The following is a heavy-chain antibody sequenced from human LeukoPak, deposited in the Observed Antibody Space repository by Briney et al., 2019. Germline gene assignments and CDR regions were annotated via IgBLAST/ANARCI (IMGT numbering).Heavy chain of an antibody. V-gene: IGHV3-30*03. J-gene: IGHJ4*02. Sequence: GKSLRLSCAASGFTFRSYGMHWVRQAPGKGLEWVAVISYDGSNKYFADSVKGRFTISRDNSKNTLFLQMISLRADDTAVYYCARGDDTRIDYWGQGTLVTVSS. CDR2: ISYDGSNK. CDR1: GFTFRSYG. CDR3: ARGDDTRIDY.